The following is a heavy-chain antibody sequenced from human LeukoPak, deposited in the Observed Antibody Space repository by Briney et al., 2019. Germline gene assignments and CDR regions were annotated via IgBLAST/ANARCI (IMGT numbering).Heavy chain of an antibody. J-gene: IGHJ6*01. CDR1: GGSISSYY. D-gene: IGHD6-13*01. CDR3: ARADYSSSRGYGMDV. CDR2: IYNSGNT. Sequence: SDTLTLTCTVSGGSISSYYWSWIRQPPGKGLEWIGYIYNSGNTKYNPSLKSRVTISEDTSKNQFSLKLSSVTAADTAVYYCARADYSSSRGYGMDVWGQGTTVTVSS. V-gene: IGHV4-59*07.